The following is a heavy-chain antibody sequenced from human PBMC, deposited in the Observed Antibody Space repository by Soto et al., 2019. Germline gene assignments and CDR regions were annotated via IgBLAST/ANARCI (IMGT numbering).Heavy chain of an antibody. CDR2: IYSGGST. J-gene: IGHJ3*02. V-gene: IGHV3-53*01. CDR1: GFTVSSNY. D-gene: IGHD3-22*01. CDR3: ARNYDSTAGGAFDI. Sequence: PGGSLRLSCAASGFTVSSNYMSWVRQAPGKGLEWVSVIYSGGSTYYADSVKGRFTISRDNSKNTLYLQMNSLRAEDTAVYYCARNYDSTAGGAFDIWGQRTMVPVSS.